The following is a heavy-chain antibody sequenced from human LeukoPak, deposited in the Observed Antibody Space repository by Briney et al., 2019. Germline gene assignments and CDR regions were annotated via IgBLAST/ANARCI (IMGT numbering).Heavy chain of an antibody. V-gene: IGHV5-51*01. CDR3: ARRSATGPNWFDP. CDR1: GYSFSTYW. Sequence: GESLQISCKGSGYSFSTYWIAWVRQMPGKGLEWMGIIYPGDSDTRYSPSFQGQVTISADKSISTAYLQWSSLRASDTAMYYCARRSATGPNWFDPWGQGTLVTVSS. CDR2: IYPGDSDT. D-gene: IGHD6-13*01. J-gene: IGHJ5*02.